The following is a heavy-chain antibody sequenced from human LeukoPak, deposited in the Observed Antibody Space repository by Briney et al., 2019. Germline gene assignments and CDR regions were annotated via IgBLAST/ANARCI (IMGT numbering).Heavy chain of an antibody. D-gene: IGHD5-18*01. CDR3: ARGGGYSSGNHFDS. V-gene: IGHV3-48*03. Sequence: GGSLRLSCAVSXXTFXNXXXXXVXXXXXXXXXWXXXISSSXRTIXYXDSVKGRFTXSRDNVKNSLYLQMTSLRAEDTGVYYCARGGGYSSGNHFDSWGQGTLVTVSS. CDR2: ISSSXRTI. CDR1: XXTFXNXX. J-gene: IGHJ4*02.